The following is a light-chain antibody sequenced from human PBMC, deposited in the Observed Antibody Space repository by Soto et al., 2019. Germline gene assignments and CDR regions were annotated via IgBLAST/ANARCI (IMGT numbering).Light chain of an antibody. V-gene: IGKV1-5*01. Sequence: DIQMTQSPSTLSASVGDRVTITCRASQSISSWLAWYQQKPGKAPNPLIYDASSLESGVPQRFSGSGSGTEFTLTISSLQTDDFSTYYCQQYHSYWTFGQGTKVDIK. CDR3: QQYHSYWT. CDR1: QSISSW. J-gene: IGKJ1*01. CDR2: DAS.